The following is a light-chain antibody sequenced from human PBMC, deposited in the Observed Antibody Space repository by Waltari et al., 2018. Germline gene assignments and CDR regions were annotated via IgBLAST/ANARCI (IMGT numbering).Light chain of an antibody. CDR2: KTN. CDR3: AAWDDSLSGHWV. V-gene: IGLV1-47*01. J-gene: IGLJ3*02. CDR1: RSTIGTYS. Sequence: QSVLTQPPSVSGTPGQSVTIACSGSRSTIGTYSVHWYQQLPGTAPKLLIFKTNQRPSGVPDRFSGSRSGTSASLAISGLRSEDEADYYCAAWDDSLSGHWVLGGGTKVTVL.